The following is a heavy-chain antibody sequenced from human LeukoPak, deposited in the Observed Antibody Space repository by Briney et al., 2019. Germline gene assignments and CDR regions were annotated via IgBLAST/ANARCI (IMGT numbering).Heavy chain of an antibody. CDR1: GLTLIMYA. CDR2: ISGSDGNT. Sequence: PGGSLRLSCAAPGLTLIMYAMSWARQPPGKGLEWVSAISGSDGNTYADPVKGRFTISRDNSKNTLYLQINSLRAEDTAVYYCAKVSAVTRGHFDYWGQGNLVTVSS. V-gene: IGHV3-23*01. CDR3: AKVSAVTRGHFDY. J-gene: IGHJ4*02. D-gene: IGHD3-10*01.